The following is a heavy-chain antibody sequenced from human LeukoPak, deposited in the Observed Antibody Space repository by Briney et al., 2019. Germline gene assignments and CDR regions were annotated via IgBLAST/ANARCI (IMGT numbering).Heavy chain of an antibody. CDR1: GFTFSSYA. J-gene: IGHJ4*02. CDR3: ARDGGYSYGYGQDY. D-gene: IGHD5-18*01. V-gene: IGHV3-7*03. Sequence: GGSLRLSCSASGFTFSSYAMHWVRQAPGKGLEWVANIKQDGSEKYYVDSVKGRFTISRDNAKNSLYLQMNSLRAEDTAVYYCARDGGYSYGYGQDYWGQGTLVTVSS. CDR2: IKQDGSEK.